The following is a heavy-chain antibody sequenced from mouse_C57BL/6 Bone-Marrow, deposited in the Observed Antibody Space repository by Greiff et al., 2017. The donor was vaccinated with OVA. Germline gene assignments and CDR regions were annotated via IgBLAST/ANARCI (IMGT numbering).Heavy chain of an antibody. CDR2: INPNNGGT. V-gene: IGHV1-26*01. J-gene: IGHJ3*01. D-gene: IGHD2-3*01. CDR1: GYTFTDYY. Sequence: EVQLQQSGPELVKPGASVKISCKASGYTFTDYYMNWVKQSPGKSLEWIGDINPNNGGTSYNQKFKGKATLTVDKSSSTAYMELRSLTSEDSAVYYCAEGRWLPDWGQGTLVTVSA. CDR3: AEGRWLPD.